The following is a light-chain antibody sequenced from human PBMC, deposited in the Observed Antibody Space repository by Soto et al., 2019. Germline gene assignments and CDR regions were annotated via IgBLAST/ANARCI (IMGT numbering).Light chain of an antibody. J-gene: IGKJ1*01. Sequence: IVMTNSRSTRDVSPGGPAPLPCRASQSVSSSYLAWYQQKPGQAPRLLIYGASSRATGIPDRFSGSGSGTDFTLTISRLEPEDFAVYYCQQYGSSAWTFGQGTKVDIK. CDR2: GAS. CDR3: QQYGSSAWT. CDR1: QSVSSSY. V-gene: IGKV3-20*01.